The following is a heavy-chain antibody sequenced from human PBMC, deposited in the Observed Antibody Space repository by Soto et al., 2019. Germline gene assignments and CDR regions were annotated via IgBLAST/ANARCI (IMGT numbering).Heavy chain of an antibody. V-gene: IGHV2-5*02. CDR3: ARSYSSSWPYYFDY. Sequence: SGPTLVNPTQTLTLTFTFSGFSRITSLVCVGWIRQPPGKALEWLALIYWDDDKRYSPSLKSRLTITKDTSKNQVVLTMTNMDPVDTATYYCARSYSSSWPYYFDYWGQGTLVTVSS. D-gene: IGHD6-13*01. J-gene: IGHJ4*02. CDR2: IYWDDDK. CDR1: GFSRITSLVC.